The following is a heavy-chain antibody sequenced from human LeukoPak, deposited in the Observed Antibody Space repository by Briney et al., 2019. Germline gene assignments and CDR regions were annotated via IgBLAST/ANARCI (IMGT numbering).Heavy chain of an antibody. CDR2: ISSSGSHM. V-gene: IGHV3-21*01. D-gene: IGHD1-26*01. CDR1: GFTFSSYS. CDR3: ARWELDY. J-gene: IGHJ4*02. Sequence: GGSLRLSCAASGFTFSSYSMNWVRQAPGKGLEWVSSISSSGSHMYYADSVKGRFTISRDNAKNTLYLQMDSLRAEDTAVYYCARWELDYWGQGTLVTVSS.